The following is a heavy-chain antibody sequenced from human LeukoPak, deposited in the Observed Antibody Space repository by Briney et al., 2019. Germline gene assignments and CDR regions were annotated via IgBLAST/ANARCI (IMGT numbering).Heavy chain of an antibody. J-gene: IGHJ4*02. V-gene: IGHV3-7*01. CDR2: IKHDGSEK. CDR1: GFTFSLYW. Sequence: GGSLRLSCVASGFTFSLYWMTWVRQAPGKGLEWVANIKHDGSEKYYVGSVKGRFTISRDNAKKSLYLQMNSLRGEDTAAYYCARGRSTEYWGQGTLVTVSS. CDR3: ARGRSTEY.